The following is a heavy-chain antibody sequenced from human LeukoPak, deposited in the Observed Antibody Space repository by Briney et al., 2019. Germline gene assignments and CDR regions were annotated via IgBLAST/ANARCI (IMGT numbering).Heavy chain of an antibody. Sequence: PGGSLRLSCAASGFDFSGYGMHWVRQAPDKGLEWITVISPDGSETSYADSVKGRFTISRDNSQDTLYLQMNSLRPADTAVYYCATYVWGTYRRNFDYWGQGTLVTVSS. CDR3: ATYVWGTYRRNFDY. CDR1: GFDFSGYG. CDR2: ISPDGSET. V-gene: IGHV3-30-3*01. J-gene: IGHJ4*02. D-gene: IGHD3-16*02.